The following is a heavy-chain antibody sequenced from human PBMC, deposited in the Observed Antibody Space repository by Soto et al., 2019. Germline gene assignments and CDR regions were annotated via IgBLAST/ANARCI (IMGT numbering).Heavy chain of an antibody. J-gene: IGHJ3*02. Sequence: PGESLKISCKGSGYSFTSYWISWVRQMPGKGLEWMGMIFPGDSDTKNSPSLEGQITMSVDKSDSSAYLQWRSLKASDTAIYYCAAGYSTGLDAFDIWGQGTMVTVSS. CDR3: AAGYSTGLDAFDI. CDR2: IFPGDSDT. CDR1: GYSFTSYW. V-gene: IGHV5-51*01. D-gene: IGHD2-8*02.